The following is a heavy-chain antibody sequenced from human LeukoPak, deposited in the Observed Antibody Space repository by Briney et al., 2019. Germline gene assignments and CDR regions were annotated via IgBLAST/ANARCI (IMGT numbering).Heavy chain of an antibody. CDR3: ARDRQWLGYFDY. Sequence: SETLSLTCTVSGGSISNYYWSWIRQPPGKGLEWIGYVYYSGTTNYNPSLKSRVTISVDTSKNQFFLKVSSVTAADTAVYYCARDRQWLGYFDYWGQGTLVTVSS. V-gene: IGHV4-59*01. CDR2: VYYSGTT. D-gene: IGHD6-19*01. CDR1: GGSISNYY. J-gene: IGHJ4*02.